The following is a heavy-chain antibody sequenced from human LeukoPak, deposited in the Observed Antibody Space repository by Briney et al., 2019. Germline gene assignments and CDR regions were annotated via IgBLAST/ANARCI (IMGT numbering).Heavy chain of an antibody. V-gene: IGHV4-31*03. CDR2: IYYNGNT. CDR3: ARAGFYYDSSGQLDH. D-gene: IGHD3-22*01. Sequence: SQTLSLTCTVSGGSISSGTYYWSWIRQHPGKGLEWIGYIYYNGNTYYNPSLKSRLTISADTSKNQFSLKLSSVTAADTAVYYCARAGFYYDSSGQLDHWGQGTLVTVSS. CDR1: GGSISSGTYY. J-gene: IGHJ4*02.